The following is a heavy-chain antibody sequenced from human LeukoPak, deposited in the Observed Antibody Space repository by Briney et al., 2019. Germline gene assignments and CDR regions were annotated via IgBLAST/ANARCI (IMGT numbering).Heavy chain of an antibody. CDR1: GFTFSSYG. CDR2: IRYDGSNK. Sequence: GGSRRLSCAASGFTFSSYGMHWVRQAPGKGLEWVAFIRYDGSNKYYADSVKGRFTISRDNSKNTLYLQMNSLRAEDTAVYYCASGGGWVFFNWGQGTLVTVSS. V-gene: IGHV3-30*02. J-gene: IGHJ4*02. D-gene: IGHD6-19*01. CDR3: ASGGGWVFFN.